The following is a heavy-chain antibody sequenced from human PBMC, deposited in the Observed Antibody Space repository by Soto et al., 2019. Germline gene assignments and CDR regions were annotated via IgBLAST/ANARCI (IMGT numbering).Heavy chain of an antibody. V-gene: IGHV3-49*03. CDR2: IRSKAYGGTT. Sequence: SLRLACTASGYTLGHYAMSWFRQSPGKELEWVGFIRSKAYGGTTEYAASVKGRFTISRDDSKGIAYLQMNSLKTEDTAVYYCTRVYGGDFCSGSIHGYSFDSWGQGTLVIVSS. D-gene: IGHD3-3*01. J-gene: IGHJ4*02. CDR1: GYTLGHYA. CDR3: TRVYGGDFCSGSIHGYSFDS.